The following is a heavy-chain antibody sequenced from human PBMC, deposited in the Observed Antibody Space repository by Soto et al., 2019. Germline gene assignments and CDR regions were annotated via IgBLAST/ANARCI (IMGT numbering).Heavy chain of an antibody. D-gene: IGHD6-13*01. Sequence: GGSLRLSCAASGFTFSSYCMSWVRQAPGKGPEWVASIKQDGSEKYYVDSVRGRFTISRDNAKNSLYLQMNSLGAEDTAVYYCARDLYSSPPTPSDFWGRGTLVTVSS. J-gene: IGHJ4*02. CDR1: GFTFSSYC. CDR2: IKQDGSEK. V-gene: IGHV3-7*01. CDR3: ARDLYSSPPTPSDF.